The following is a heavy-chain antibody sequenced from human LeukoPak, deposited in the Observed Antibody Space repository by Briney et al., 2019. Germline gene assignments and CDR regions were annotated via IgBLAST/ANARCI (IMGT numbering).Heavy chain of an antibody. CDR2: IYYSGST. V-gene: IGHV4-59*01. J-gene: IGHJ3*02. Sequence: SETLSLTCTVSGGSISSYYWSWIRQPPGKGLEWIGYIYYSGSTNYNPSLKSRVTISVDTSKNQFSLKLSSVTAADTAVYYCARDNASKYSSSWYPAFDIWGQGTMVTVSS. CDR3: ARDNASKYSSSWYPAFDI. D-gene: IGHD6-13*01. CDR1: GGSISSYY.